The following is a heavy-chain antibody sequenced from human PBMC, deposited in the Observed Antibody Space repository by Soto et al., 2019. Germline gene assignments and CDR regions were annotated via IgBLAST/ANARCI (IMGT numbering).Heavy chain of an antibody. CDR1: GYTFTSYD. CDR2: MSPNSGNT. Sequence: QVQLVQSGAEVKKPGASVKVSCKASGYTFTSYDINWVRQATGQGLEWVGWMSPNSGNTGYAQKFQGRVTMTRTTSASTAYMELTSHRSDDTAVYYCARGPPNWGFDYWGQGTLVTVSS. V-gene: IGHV1-8*01. CDR3: ARGPPNWGFDY. D-gene: IGHD7-27*01. J-gene: IGHJ4*02.